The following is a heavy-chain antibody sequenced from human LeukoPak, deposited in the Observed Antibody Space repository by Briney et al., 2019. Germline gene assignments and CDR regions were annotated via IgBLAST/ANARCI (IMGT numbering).Heavy chain of an antibody. CDR2: IYYSGST. J-gene: IGHJ4*02. Sequence: PGGSLRLSCAASGFTVSSNYMSWIRQSPGKGLEWIGYIYYSGSTNYNPYLKSRVTISVDTSKNQFSLKLSSVTAADTAVYYCARHVWLQPFDYWGQGTLVTVSS. CDR1: GFTVSSNY. D-gene: IGHD3-9*01. CDR3: ARHVWLQPFDY. V-gene: IGHV4-59*08.